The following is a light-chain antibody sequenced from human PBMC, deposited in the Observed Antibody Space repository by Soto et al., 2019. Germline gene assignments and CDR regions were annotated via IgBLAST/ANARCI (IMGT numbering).Light chain of an antibody. CDR3: QQYRSVIT. V-gene: IGKV1-27*01. Sequence: DIQMTQSPSSLSASVGDRVTITCRASQGISNFLAWYQQKPGKVPKLLISAASTLQSGVPSRFSGSGSGTDFTLTITSLQPEDVATYYCQQYRSVITFGQGTRLEIK. CDR2: AAS. J-gene: IGKJ5*01. CDR1: QGISNF.